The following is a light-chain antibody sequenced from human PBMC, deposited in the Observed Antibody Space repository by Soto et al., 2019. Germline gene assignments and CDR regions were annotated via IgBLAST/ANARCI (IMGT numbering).Light chain of an antibody. V-gene: IGLV1-40*01. CDR3: QSYDSSLSRRWV. CDR2: G. CDR1: SSNIGAGYP. J-gene: IGLJ3*02. Sequence: QSVLTQPPSVSGAPGQRVTISCTGSSSNIGAGYPVHWYQQLPGTAPKLLVAGNRPSGVPDRFSVSKSGASASLVITGLQAEDEADYYCQSYDSSLSRRWVFGGGTKLTVL.